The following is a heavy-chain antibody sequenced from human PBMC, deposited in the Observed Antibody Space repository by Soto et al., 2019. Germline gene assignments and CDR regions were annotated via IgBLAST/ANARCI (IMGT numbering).Heavy chain of an antibody. CDR3: ARRKYLDY. CDR2: FRSNTYGGTT. CDR1: GFTFGDYA. D-gene: IGHD6-6*01. J-gene: IGHJ4*02. Sequence: PGGSLRLACTTSGFTFGDYAMSWFRQATGKVLEWIGYFRSNTYGGTTEYAASVKGRFTISRDDSKRVAHLQMNSLESEDTAVYYSARRKYLDYWGQGTLVTVSS. V-gene: IGHV3-49*03.